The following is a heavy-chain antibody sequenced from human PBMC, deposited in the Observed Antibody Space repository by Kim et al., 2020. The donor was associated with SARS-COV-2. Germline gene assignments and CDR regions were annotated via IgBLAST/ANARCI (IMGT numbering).Heavy chain of an antibody. CDR1: GFTFSSYG. V-gene: IGHV3-30*18. Sequence: GGSLRLSCAASGFTFSSYGMHWVRQAPGKGLEWVAVISYDGSNKYYADSVKGRFTISRDNSKNTLYLQMNSLRAEDTAVYYCAKESSSSDWGQGTLVTVSS. CDR3: AKESSSSD. CDR2: ISYDGSNK. J-gene: IGHJ4*02. D-gene: IGHD6-13*01.